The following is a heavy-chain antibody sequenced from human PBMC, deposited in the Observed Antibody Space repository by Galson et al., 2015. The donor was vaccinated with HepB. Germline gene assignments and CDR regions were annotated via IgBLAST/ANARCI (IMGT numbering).Heavy chain of an antibody. J-gene: IGHJ4*02. Sequence: SLRLSCAASGFIFSRYSMNWVRQAPGKGLEWVSSISSSSAYTYYADSVKGRFTISRDNTKNSLYLQMNSLRAADTAVYYCAREVRGQMVIVGTFDAWGQGTRVTVSS. CDR3: AREVRGQMVIVGTFDA. CDR2: ISSSSAYT. D-gene: IGHD3-10*01. CDR1: GFIFSRYS. V-gene: IGHV3-21*01.